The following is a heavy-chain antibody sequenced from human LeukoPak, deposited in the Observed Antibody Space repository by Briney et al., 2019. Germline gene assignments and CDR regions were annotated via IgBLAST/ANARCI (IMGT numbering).Heavy chain of an antibody. V-gene: IGHV3-21*04. CDR2: ISSSSSYI. Sequence: PGGSLRLSCAASGFTFSSYSMNWVRQAPGKGLEWVSSISSSSSYIYYADSVKGRFTISRDNSKNTLYLQMNSLRAEDTAVYYCAKDGFREHPLGAKAFDIWGQGTMVTVSS. D-gene: IGHD3-10*01. CDR1: GFTFSSYS. J-gene: IGHJ3*02. CDR3: AKDGFREHPLGAKAFDI.